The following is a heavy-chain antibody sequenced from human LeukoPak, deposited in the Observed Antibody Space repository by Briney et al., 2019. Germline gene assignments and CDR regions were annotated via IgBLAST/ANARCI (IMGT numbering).Heavy chain of an antibody. D-gene: IGHD2-21*01. J-gene: IGHJ4*02. CDR3: ARDSVLYYFDS. CDR2: INHSGST. V-gene: IGHV4-34*01. Sequence: SETLSLTCAVYGGSFSGYYWSWIRQPPGKGLEWIGEINHSGSTDYNPSLKSRVTISVDTSKNQFSLKLSSVTAADTAVYYCARDSVLYYFDSWGQGTLVTVSS. CDR1: GGSFSGYY.